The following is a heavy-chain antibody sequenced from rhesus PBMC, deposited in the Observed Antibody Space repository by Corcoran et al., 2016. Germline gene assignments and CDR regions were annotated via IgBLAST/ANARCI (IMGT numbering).Heavy chain of an antibody. CDR3: ASHFRISPLDY. Sequence: QVQLQESGPGLVKPSETLSLTCAVSGYSISSGYYWGWIRQPPGRGLEYIGYISGSDGSPYYTPSLKSRVTSSKTTSKNQLSLKLCSVTAADTAVYYWASHFRISPLDYWGQGVLVTVSS. CDR2: ISGSDGSP. J-gene: IGHJ4*01. V-gene: IGHV4-99*01. CDR1: GYSISSGYY. D-gene: IGHD2-27*01.